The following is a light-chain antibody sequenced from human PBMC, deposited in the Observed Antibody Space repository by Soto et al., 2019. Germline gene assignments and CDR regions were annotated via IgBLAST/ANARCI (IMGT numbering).Light chain of an antibody. CDR3: QQRSNWPLT. CDR2: GAS. Sequence: ESVLTQSPGTLSLSPGERATLSCRAIQSVSSSYLAWYQQKPGQAPRLLIYGASNRATGIPARFSGSGSGTDFTLTISSLEPEDFAVYYCQQRSNWPLTFGGGSKVDIK. CDR1: QSVSSSY. V-gene: IGKV3D-20*02. J-gene: IGKJ4*01.